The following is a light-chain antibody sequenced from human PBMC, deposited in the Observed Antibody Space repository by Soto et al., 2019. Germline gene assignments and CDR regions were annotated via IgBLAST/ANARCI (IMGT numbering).Light chain of an antibody. V-gene: IGLV2-14*03. Sequence: QSVLTQPASVSGSPGQPITISCTGTSNDVGGYDYVSWYQQHPGKAPKLMIYDVSNRPSGVSNRFSGSKSDNTASLTISGLQAEDEADYYCSSYTSSSTQVFGTGTKLTVL. CDR3: SSYTSSSTQV. J-gene: IGLJ1*01. CDR1: SNDVGGYDY. CDR2: DVS.